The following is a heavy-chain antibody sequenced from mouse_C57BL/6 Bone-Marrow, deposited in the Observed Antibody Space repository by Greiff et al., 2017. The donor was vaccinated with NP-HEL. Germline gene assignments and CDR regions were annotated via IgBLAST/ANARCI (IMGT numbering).Heavy chain of an antibody. CDR1: GFTFSDYY. V-gene: IGHV5-12*01. CDR3: ATYSNFYAMDY. CDR2: ISNGGGST. Sequence: EVQRVESGGGLVQPGGSLKLSCAASGFTFSDYYMYWVRQTPEKRLEWVAYISNGGGSTYYPDTVKGRFTISRDNAKNTLYLQMSRLKSEDTAMYYCATYSNFYAMDYWGQGTSVTVSS. J-gene: IGHJ4*01. D-gene: IGHD2-5*01.